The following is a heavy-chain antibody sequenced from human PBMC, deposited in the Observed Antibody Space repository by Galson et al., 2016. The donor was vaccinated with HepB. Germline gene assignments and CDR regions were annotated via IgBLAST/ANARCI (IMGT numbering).Heavy chain of an antibody. CDR3: ARGPGSYYRGREYYYGMDV. V-gene: IGHV3-30*04. J-gene: IGHJ6*02. CDR2: ISFDGSDE. Sequence: SLRLSCAASGFSFRSYAMHWVRQVSGTGLEWAAVISFDGSDEYYADSAKGRFTISRDNSKNTLYLQMNSLRVEDTAVYYCARGPGSYYRGREYYYGMDVWGQGTTVTVSS. D-gene: IGHD3-10*01. CDR1: GFSFRSYA.